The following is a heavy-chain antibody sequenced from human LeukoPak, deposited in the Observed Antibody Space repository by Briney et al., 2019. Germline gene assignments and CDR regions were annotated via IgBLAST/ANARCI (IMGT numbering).Heavy chain of an antibody. Sequence: GGSLRLSCAASRFTFDDYDMSWVRQAPGKGLEWVSGVSAINWNGGSTGYAESVKGRFTISRDNAKNPLYLQMNSLRAEDTAFYFCARDRASGWYRGDYDYWGQGTLVTVSS. D-gene: IGHD6-19*01. CDR2: INWNGGST. CDR1: RFTFDDYD. J-gene: IGHJ4*02. V-gene: IGHV3-20*04. CDR3: ARDRASGWYRGDYDY.